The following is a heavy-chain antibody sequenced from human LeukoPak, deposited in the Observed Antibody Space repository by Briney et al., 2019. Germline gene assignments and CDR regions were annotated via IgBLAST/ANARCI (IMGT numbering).Heavy chain of an antibody. CDR1: GFTFNSYA. CDR2: ITDSGVDT. J-gene: IGHJ4*02. Sequence: GGSLRLSCAASGFTFNSYAMTWVRQAPEKGLEWVSSITDSGVDTYYADSVKGRFTISRDNSKNTLFLQMNSLRAEDTAVYYCAKGSRGSYHYWGQGTLVTVSS. CDR3: AKGSRGSYHY. D-gene: IGHD1-26*01. V-gene: IGHV3-23*01.